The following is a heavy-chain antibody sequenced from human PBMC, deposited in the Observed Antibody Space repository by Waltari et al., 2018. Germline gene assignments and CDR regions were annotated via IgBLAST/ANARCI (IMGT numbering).Heavy chain of an antibody. CDR3: VSEGYGDQPNY. CDR1: GGSISSYY. D-gene: IGHD4-17*01. V-gene: IGHV4-59*12. CDR2: IYYSGST. J-gene: IGHJ4*02. Sequence: QVQLQESGPGLVKHSETLSLTCPVSGGSISSYYWSWIRQPPGKGLEWIGYIYYSGSTNYNPSLKSRVTISVDTSKNQFSLKLSSVTAADTAVYYCVSEGYGDQPNYWGQGTLVTVSS.